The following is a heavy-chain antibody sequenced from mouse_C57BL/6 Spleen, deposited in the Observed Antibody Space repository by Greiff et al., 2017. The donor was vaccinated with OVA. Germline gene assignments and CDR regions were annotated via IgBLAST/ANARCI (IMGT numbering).Heavy chain of an antibody. CDR2: IDPETGDT. V-gene: IGHV14-4*01. CDR1: GFNIKDDY. Sequence: DVKLQESGAELVRPGASVKLSCTASGFNIKDDYMHWVKQRPEKGLEWIGWIDPETGDTEYASKFQGKATITADTSSNTAYLQLSSLTSEDTAVYYCTTVPNYGSPVYYWGQGTTLTVSS. D-gene: IGHD1-1*01. CDR3: TTVPNYGSPVYY. J-gene: IGHJ2*01.